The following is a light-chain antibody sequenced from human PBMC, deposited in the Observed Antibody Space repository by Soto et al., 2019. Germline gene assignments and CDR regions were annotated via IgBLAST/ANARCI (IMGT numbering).Light chain of an antibody. CDR3: QQYDTSIWAYT. Sequence: EVVLTQSPVTLSLSPGERATLSCRASQSVSSSYLAWYQQKPGQALRLLIYGASSRATVIPDRFSGSGSGTDFTLTISRLEPEGFAVYYCQQYDTSIWAYTFGQGTRLEIK. CDR1: QSVSSSY. J-gene: IGKJ2*01. V-gene: IGKV3-20*01. CDR2: GAS.